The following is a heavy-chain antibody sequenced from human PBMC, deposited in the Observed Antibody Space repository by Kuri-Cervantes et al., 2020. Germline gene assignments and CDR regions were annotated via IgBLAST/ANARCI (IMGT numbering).Heavy chain of an antibody. CDR2: ISWNSGSI. D-gene: IGHD4-17*01. Sequence: GGSLRLSCAASGFTFDDYAMHWVRQAPGKGLEWVSGISWNSGSIGYADSVKGRFTISRDNAKNSLYLQMNSLRAEDTALYYCAKGPTVTTRGNWFDPWGQGTLVTVSS. CDR1: GFTFDDYA. V-gene: IGHV3-9*01. CDR3: AKGPTVTTRGNWFDP. J-gene: IGHJ5*02.